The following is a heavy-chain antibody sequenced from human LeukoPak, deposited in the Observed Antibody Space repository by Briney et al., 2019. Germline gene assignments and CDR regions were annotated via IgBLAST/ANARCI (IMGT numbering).Heavy chain of an antibody. Sequence: PSGTLSLTCAVSGGSISSSNWWSWVRQPPGKGLEWIGEIYHSGSTNYNPSLKGRVTISVDKSKNQFSLKLSSVTAADTAVYYCARDGYGSGSLDPWGQGTLVTVSS. CDR3: ARDGYGSGSLDP. CDR2: IYHSGST. V-gene: IGHV4-4*02. D-gene: IGHD3-10*01. J-gene: IGHJ5*02. CDR1: GGSISSSNW.